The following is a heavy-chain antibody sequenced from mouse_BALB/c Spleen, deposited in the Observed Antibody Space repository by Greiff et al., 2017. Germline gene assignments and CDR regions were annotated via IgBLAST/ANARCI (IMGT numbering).Heavy chain of an antibody. J-gene: IGHJ1*01. CDR3: ARSSDGYYWYFDV. D-gene: IGHD2-3*01. Sequence: EVKLMESGPSLVKPSQTLSLTCSVTGDSITSGYWNWIRKFPGNKLEYMGYISYSGSTYYNPSLKSRISITRDTSKNQYYLQLNSVTTEDTATYYCARSSDGYYWYFDVWGAGTTVTVSS. CDR2: ISYSGST. V-gene: IGHV3-8*02. CDR1: GDSITSGY.